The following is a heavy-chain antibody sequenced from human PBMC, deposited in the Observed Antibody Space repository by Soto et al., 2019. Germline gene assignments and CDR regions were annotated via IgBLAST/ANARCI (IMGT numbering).Heavy chain of an antibody. J-gene: IGHJ4*02. CDR2: INWNGGST. D-gene: IGHD5-12*01. CDR3: ARDSPYGGYVGGEDIYYFDY. Sequence: VQLVESGGGVVRPGGSLRLSCAASGFTFDDYGMSWVRQAPGKGLEWVSGINWNGGSTGYADSVKGRFTISRDNAKNSLYLQMNSLRAEDTALYYCARDSPYGGYVGGEDIYYFDYWGQGTLVTVSS. CDR1: GFTFDDYG. V-gene: IGHV3-20*04.